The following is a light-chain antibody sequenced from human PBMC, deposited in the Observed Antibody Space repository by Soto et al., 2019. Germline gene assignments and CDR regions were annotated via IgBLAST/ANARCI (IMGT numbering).Light chain of an antibody. J-gene: IGKJ4*01. CDR1: QDISRY. CDR2: DVS. V-gene: IGKV1-33*01. Sequence: DIQMTQSPASLSASVGDRVTISCQASQDISRYLNWYQHKPGRAPQLLINDVSTLESGVPSRFSATGSGTEFTLTINGLQPEDLATYYCQQYDVPPSTFGGGTKVALK. CDR3: QQYDVPPST.